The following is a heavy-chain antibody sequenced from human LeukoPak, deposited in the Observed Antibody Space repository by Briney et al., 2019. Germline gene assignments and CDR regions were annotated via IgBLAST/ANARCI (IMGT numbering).Heavy chain of an antibody. D-gene: IGHD2-15*01. V-gene: IGHV4-59*01. Sequence: PSETLSLTCTVSGGSISSYYWSWIRQPSGKGLEWIGDIYYSGSTNYKSSLNSRVTMSVDTSKNQFSLKLSSATAADTAVYHCARVCPYCSGGSWYAFDIWGQGTTVTVSS. CDR1: GGSISSYY. CDR2: IYYSGST. J-gene: IGHJ3*02. CDR3: ARVCPYCSGGSWYAFDI.